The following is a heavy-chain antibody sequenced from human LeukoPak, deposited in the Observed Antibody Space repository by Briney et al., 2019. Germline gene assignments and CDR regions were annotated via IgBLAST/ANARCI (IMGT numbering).Heavy chain of an antibody. CDR2: IDHRGRA. Sequence: SETLSLTCAVYGTSFSGYYWSWIRQPPGKGLEWIGEIDHRGRAKYNPSLKSRVSTSIDTSKNQFSLILSSVTAADTAVYYCARDVDTALMDVWGEGTTVIVSS. V-gene: IGHV4-34*01. J-gene: IGHJ6*04. CDR1: GTSFSGYY. CDR3: ARDVDTALMDV. D-gene: IGHD5-18*01.